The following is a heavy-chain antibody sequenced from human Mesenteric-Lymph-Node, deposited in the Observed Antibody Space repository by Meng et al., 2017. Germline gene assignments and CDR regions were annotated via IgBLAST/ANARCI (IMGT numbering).Heavy chain of an antibody. D-gene: IGHD2-8*02. CDR3: ARRPTGIDY. V-gene: IGHV4-34*12. CDR1: GGSFSGYY. J-gene: IGHJ4*02. Sequence: QVRLQQWGAGLLKSSETLSLICAVCGGSFSGYYCRWIRQPPGKGLEWIGEIIHGGSPSYNPSLKSRVTISIDTSKNQLSLMLSSVTAADTVVYYCARRPTGIDYWGQGTLVTVSS. CDR2: IIHGGSP.